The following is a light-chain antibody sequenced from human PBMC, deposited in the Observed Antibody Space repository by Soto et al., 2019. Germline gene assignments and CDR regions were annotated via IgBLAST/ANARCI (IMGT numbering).Light chain of an antibody. V-gene: IGKV1-39*01. CDR3: QQSYSTGIT. CDR2: AAS. CDR1: QSISSY. J-gene: IGKJ5*01. Sequence: DIQMTQSPSSLSASVGDRVTITCRASQSISSYLNWYQQKPGKAPKLLIYAASSLQSGLPSRFSGSGSGTDFTLTISSLQPEDFATYYCQQSYSTGITFGQGTRLEIK.